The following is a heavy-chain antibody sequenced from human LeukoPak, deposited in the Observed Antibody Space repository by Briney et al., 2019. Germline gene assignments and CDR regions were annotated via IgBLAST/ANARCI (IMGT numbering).Heavy chain of an antibody. D-gene: IGHD3-22*01. J-gene: IGHJ3*02. CDR3: ARDSTPDYYDSSGYRGDAFDI. V-gene: IGHV1-2*02. CDR2: INPNSGGT. Sequence: GASVKVPCKASGYTFTGYYMHWVRQAPGQGLEWMGWINPNSGGTNYAQKFQGRVTMTRDTSISTAYMELSRLRSDDTAVYYCARDSTPDYYDSSGYRGDAFDIWGQGTMVTVSS. CDR1: GYTFTGYY.